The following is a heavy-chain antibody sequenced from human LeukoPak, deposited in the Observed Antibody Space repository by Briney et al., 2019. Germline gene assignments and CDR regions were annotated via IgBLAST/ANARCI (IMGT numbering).Heavy chain of an antibody. D-gene: IGHD6-19*01. CDR2: ISWDGGST. CDR3: AKGTAGGQWLATYYYYYYMDV. V-gene: IGHV3-43D*03. CDR1: GFTFDDYA. Sequence: GGSLRLSCAASGFTFDDYAMHWVRQAPGKGLEWVSLISWDGGSTYYADSVKGRFTISRDNSKNSLYLQMNSLRAEDTALYYCAKGTAGGQWLATYYYYYYMDVWGKGTTVTVSS. J-gene: IGHJ6*03.